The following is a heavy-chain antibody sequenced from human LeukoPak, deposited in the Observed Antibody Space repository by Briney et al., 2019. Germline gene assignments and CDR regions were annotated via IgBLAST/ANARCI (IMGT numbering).Heavy chain of an antibody. D-gene: IGHD3-22*01. CDR2: IKQDGSVQ. CDR3: ATTYDSSGCD. J-gene: IGHJ4*02. V-gene: IGHV3-7*01. Sequence: GGFLRLSCAASGFTFSSYSMNWVRQAPGKGLEWVANIKQDGSVQFYGDSVKGRFTISRDNAKNSLYLQMNSLRAEDTAVYYCATTYDSSGCDWGQGTLVTVSS. CDR1: GFTFSSYS.